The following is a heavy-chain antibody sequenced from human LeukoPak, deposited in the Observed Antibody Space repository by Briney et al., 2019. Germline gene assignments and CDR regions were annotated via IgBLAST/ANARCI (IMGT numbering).Heavy chain of an antibody. CDR3: ARHSSSWYPPKYFDY. CDR1: GGSFSGYY. J-gene: IGHJ4*02. V-gene: IGHV4-34*01. D-gene: IGHD6-13*01. CDR2: INHSGST. Sequence: SETLSLTCAVYGGSFSGYYWSWIRQPPGKGLEWIGEINHSGSTNYNPSLKSRVTISVDTSKNQFSLKLSSVTAADTAVYYCARHSSSWYPPKYFDYWGQGTLVTVSS.